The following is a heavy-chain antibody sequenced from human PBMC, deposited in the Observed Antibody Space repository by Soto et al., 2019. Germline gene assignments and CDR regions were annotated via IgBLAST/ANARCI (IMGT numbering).Heavy chain of an antibody. Sequence: SETLSLTCTVSGGSISNYYWNWIRQSPGKGLEWIGYIYSSGSTHYNPSLQNRVTISIDTSKNQVSLKVNSVTAADTAVYYCARDYSMVVVVPGYWGQGTLVTVSS. D-gene: IGHD3-22*01. CDR2: IYSSGST. CDR1: GGSISNYY. J-gene: IGHJ4*02. CDR3: ARDYSMVVVVPGY. V-gene: IGHV4-59*01.